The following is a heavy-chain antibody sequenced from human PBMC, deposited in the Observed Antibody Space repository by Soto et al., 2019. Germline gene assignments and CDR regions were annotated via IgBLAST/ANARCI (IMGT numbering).Heavy chain of an antibody. D-gene: IGHD4-17*01. CDR2: IIPIFGTA. J-gene: IGHJ4*02. Sequence: SVKVSCKASGGTFSSYAISWVRQAPGQGLEWMGGIIPIFGTANYAQKFQGRVTITADESTSTAYMELSSLRSEDTAVYYCGRDGEAVARTLVTNWGQGSLVIVS. V-gene: IGHV1-69*13. CDR3: GRDGEAVARTLVTN. CDR1: GGTFSSYA.